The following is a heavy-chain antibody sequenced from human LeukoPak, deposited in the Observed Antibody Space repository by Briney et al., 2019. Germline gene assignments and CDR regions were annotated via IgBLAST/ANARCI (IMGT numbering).Heavy chain of an antibody. CDR2: INPNSGGT. CDR1: GYTFTGYY. V-gene: IGHV1-2*02. Sequence: EASVKVSCKASGYTFTGYYMHWVRQAPGQGLEWMGWINPNSGGTNYGQKFQGRVTMTRDTSISTAYMELSRLRSDDTAVYYCAREGASQTRPDYWGQGTLVTVSS. J-gene: IGHJ4*02. D-gene: IGHD2-2*01. CDR3: AREGASQTRPDY.